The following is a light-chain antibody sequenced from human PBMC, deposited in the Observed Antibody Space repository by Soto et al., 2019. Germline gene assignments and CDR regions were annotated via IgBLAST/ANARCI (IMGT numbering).Light chain of an antibody. V-gene: IGKV3-15*01. CDR2: GAS. Sequence: EIVMTQYPANLSVSPLDIATISCMASQSVSSDLAWYQQKPGQAPRLLIFGASTRATDIPDRFSGSGYGTEFTLTIRRLQSEDFAAYYCQQYSNWPPVLTFGGGHKGDIK. CDR3: QQYSNWPPVLT. CDR1: QSVSSD. J-gene: IGKJ4*01.